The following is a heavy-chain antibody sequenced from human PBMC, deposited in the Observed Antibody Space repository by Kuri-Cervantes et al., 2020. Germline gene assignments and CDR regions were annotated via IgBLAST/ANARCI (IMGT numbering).Heavy chain of an antibody. D-gene: IGHD2-2*01. J-gene: IGHJ1*01. CDR1: GFTFSSYA. V-gene: IGHV3-23*01. Sequence: GESLKISCAASGFTFSSYAMSWVRQAPGKVLEWVSSTSGSGGTTYYADSVKGRFTISRDNSKNTLYLQMSSPRAEDTAVYYCAKVHCSSTSCYSYPTYGYVQHWGQGALVTVSS. CDR3: AKVHCSSTSCYSYPTYGYVQH. CDR2: TSGSGGTT.